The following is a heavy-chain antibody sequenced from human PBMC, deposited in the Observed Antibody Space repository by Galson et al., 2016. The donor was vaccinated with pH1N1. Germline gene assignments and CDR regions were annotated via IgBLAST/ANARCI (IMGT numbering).Heavy chain of an antibody. CDR1: GDSVSSSSDT. CDR2: IYHRSKWYY. Sequence: CAISGDSVSSSSDTWNWIRQSPRRGLEWLGRIYHRSKWYYEYAPSLQGRRRISPDTSSNQMSLHLNSVTLDDAAVYYCAREVWLRRGYYIDHWGQGSLVTVSS. D-gene: IGHD3-3*01. CDR3: AREVWLRRGYYIDH. V-gene: IGHV6-1*01. J-gene: IGHJ4*02.